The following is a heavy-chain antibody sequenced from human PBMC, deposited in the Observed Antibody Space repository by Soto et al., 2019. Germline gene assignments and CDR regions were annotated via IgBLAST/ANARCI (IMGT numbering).Heavy chain of an antibody. CDR3: ARDPPQWIAVAGPTWFDP. CDR2: ISTDNTHR. V-gene: IGHV1-18*01. CDR1: GYNFLTYG. J-gene: IGHJ5*02. D-gene: IGHD6-19*01. Sequence: ASVKVSCKASGYNFLTYGISWLRQAPGRGLEWMGWISTDNTHRNYAQNFQERVTMTTDTSTNTAYMELRSLRSDDTAIYYCARDPPQWIAVAGPTWFDPWGQGTLVTVSS.